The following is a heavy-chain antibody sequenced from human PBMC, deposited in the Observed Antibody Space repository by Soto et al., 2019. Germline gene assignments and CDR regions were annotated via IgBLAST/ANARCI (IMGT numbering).Heavy chain of an antibody. V-gene: IGHV1-3*01. D-gene: IGHD4-17*01. CDR3: ARGWGTVTTLPLMAFDI. J-gene: IGHJ3*02. Sequence: QVQLVQSGAEVKKPGASVKVSCKASGYTFTNYAMHWVRRAPGQRLEWMGWINAAYGNTKYSQKFQGRVTITRDTSASTAYMELTSLRSEDTAVYYCARGWGTVTTLPLMAFDIWGQGTMVTVSS. CDR1: GYTFTNYA. CDR2: INAAYGNT.